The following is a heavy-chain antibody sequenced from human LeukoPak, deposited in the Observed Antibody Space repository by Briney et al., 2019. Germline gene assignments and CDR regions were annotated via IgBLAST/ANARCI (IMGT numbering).Heavy chain of an antibody. J-gene: IGHJ4*02. CDR2: IRSKANSYAT. D-gene: IGHD3-22*01. CDR1: GFTFSGSA. V-gene: IGHV3-73*01. CDR3: ARGRDSSALLHLFDY. Sequence: GGSLRLSCAASGFTFSGSAMHWVRQASGKGLEWVGRIRSKANSYATAYAASVKGRFTISRDDSKNTAYLQMNSLRAEDTAVYYCARGRDSSALLHLFDYWGQGTLVTVSS.